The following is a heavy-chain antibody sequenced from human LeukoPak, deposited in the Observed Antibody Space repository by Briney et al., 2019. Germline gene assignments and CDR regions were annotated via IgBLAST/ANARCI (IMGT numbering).Heavy chain of an antibody. CDR3: ARGKEDGDYVGN. CDR2: ISYDGSNK. J-gene: IGHJ4*02. Sequence: GGSLRLSCAASGFTFSSYAMHWVRQAPGKGLEWVAVISYDGSNKYYADSVKGRFTVSRDNSKNTLYLQMNTPRDEDTDVYYCARGKEDGDYVGNWGQGTLVTVSS. D-gene: IGHD4-17*01. V-gene: IGHV3-30-3*01. CDR1: GFTFSSYA.